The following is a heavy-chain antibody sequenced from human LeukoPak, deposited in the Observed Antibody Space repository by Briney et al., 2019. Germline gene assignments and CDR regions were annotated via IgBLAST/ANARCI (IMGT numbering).Heavy chain of an antibody. CDR3: AREYYYDSSGYYPL. CDR2: ISYDGSNK. Sequence: GRSLRLSCAASGFTFSSYAMHLVRQAPGKGLEWVAVISYDGSNKYYADSVKGRFTISRDNSKNTLYLQMNSLRAEDTAVYYCAREYYYDSSGYYPLWGQGTMVTVSS. CDR1: GFTFSSYA. D-gene: IGHD3-22*01. V-gene: IGHV3-30-3*01. J-gene: IGHJ3*01.